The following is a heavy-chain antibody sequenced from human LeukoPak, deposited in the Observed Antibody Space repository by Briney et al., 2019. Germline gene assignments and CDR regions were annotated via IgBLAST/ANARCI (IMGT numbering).Heavy chain of an antibody. J-gene: IGHJ4*02. CDR1: GFTFSSYS. CDR3: ARAGAGYCSTTSCYYFDY. CDR2: ISRSSSTI. Sequence: PGGSLRLSCAASGFTFSSYSMNWVRQAPGKGLEWVSYISRSSSTIYYADSVKGRFTISRDNAKNSLYLQMNSLRAEGTAVYYCARAGAGYCSTTSCYYFDYWGQGTLVTVSS. V-gene: IGHV3-48*01. D-gene: IGHD2-2*03.